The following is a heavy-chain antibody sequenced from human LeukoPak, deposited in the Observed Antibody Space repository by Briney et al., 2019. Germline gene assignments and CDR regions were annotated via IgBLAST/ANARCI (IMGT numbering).Heavy chain of an antibody. D-gene: IGHD2-2*03. CDR1: GFTFSSYS. V-gene: IGHV3-48*01. J-gene: IGHJ4*02. CDR2: ISSSSSTI. Sequence: GGSLRLSCAASGFTFSSYSMNWVRQAPGKGLEWVSYISSSSSTIYYADSVKGRFTISRDNAKNSLYLQMNSLRAEDTAVYYCARGGYCSSTSCYVDFDYWGQGTLVTVSS. CDR3: ARGGYCSSTSCYVDFDY.